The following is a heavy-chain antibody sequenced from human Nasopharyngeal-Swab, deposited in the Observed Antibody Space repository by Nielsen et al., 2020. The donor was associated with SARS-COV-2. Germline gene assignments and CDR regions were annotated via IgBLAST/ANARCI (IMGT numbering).Heavy chain of an antibody. Sequence: LSLTCAASGFPFSSYAMSWVRQAPGKGLEWVSSITGSNGPTYYADYVQGRFTISRDNPKNTLYLHMNSLRAEDTAVYYCATSPGGWGQGTLVTVSS. D-gene: IGHD1-1*01. CDR3: ATSPGG. CDR2: ITGSNGPT. V-gene: IGHV3-23*01. J-gene: IGHJ4*02. CDR1: GFPFSSYA.